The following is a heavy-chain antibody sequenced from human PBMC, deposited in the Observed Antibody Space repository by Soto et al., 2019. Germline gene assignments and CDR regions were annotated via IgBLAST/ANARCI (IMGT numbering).Heavy chain of an antibody. D-gene: IGHD5-12*01. CDR1: GYSFTSYW. V-gene: IGHV5-51*01. Sequence: GESLKISCKASGYSFTSYWIGWVRQMPGKGLEWMGIIYPGDSYTRYSPSFQGQVTISADKSTSTAYLQWSSLKASDTAMYYCARRWLQLREFDYWGQGTLVTVSS. CDR3: ARRWLQLREFDY. CDR2: IYPGDSYT. J-gene: IGHJ4*02.